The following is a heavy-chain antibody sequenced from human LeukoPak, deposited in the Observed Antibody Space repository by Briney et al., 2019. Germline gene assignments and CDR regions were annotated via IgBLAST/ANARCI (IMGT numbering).Heavy chain of an antibody. Sequence: TGGSLRLSCAASGFTLRRYEMNGVRQAPGKGGEGVAYISTSGNTRYYADSVKGRFTISRDNAKNSLYLQMNSLRDEDTAVYYCARELSGTTSYYFVYSGQGALVTVSS. J-gene: IGHJ4*02. D-gene: IGHD1-14*01. V-gene: IGHV3-48*03. CDR1: GFTLRRYE. CDR3: ARELSGTTSYYFVY. CDR2: ISTSGNTR.